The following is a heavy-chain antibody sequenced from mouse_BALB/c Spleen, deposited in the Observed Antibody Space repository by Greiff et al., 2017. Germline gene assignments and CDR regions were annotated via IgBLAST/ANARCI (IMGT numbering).Heavy chain of an antibody. Sequence: QVQLKQPGAELVRPGASVKLSCKASGYTFTSYWINWVKQRPGQGLEWIGNIYPSDSYTNYNQKFKDKATLTVDKSSSTAYMQLSSPTSEDSAVYYCTRELLSEAMDYWGQGTSVTVSS. V-gene: IGHV1-69*02. CDR3: TRELLSEAMDY. CDR2: IYPSDSYT. CDR1: GYTFTSYW. J-gene: IGHJ4*01. D-gene: IGHD2-1*01.